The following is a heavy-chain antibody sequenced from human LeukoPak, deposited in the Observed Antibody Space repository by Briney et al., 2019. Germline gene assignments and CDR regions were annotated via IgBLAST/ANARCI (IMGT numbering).Heavy chain of an antibody. J-gene: IGHJ5*02. CDR1: GYTFTSYA. V-gene: IGHV7-4-1*02. CDR2: INTNTGNP. CDR3: ARGFGSTYHDFWSGYPNWFDP. Sequence: ASVKVSCKASGYTFTSYAMNWVRQAPGQGLEWMGWINTNTGNPTYAQGFTGRFVFSLDTSVSTAYLQISSLKAEDTAVYYCARGFGSTYHDFWSGYPNWFDPWGQGTLVTVSS. D-gene: IGHD3-3*01.